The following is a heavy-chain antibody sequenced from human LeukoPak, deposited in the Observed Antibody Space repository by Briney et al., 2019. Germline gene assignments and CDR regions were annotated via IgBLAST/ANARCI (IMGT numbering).Heavy chain of an antibody. CDR1: TFTFSDPY. CDR2: IRSKVDSYTT. J-gene: IGHJ3*02. D-gene: IGHD5-18*01. Sequence: GSLRLSCVVSTFTFSDPYMDWVRQVPGKGLEWVGRIRSKVDSYTTEYAASVNGRFTISRDDSKNSLYLQMKSLKIEDTALYFCGRVGGWNSGYDSFDIWGRGTMVTVSS. V-gene: IGHV3-72*01. CDR3: GRVGGWNSGYDSFDI.